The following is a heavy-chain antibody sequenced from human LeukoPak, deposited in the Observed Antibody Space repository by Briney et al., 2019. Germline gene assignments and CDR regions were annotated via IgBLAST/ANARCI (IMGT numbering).Heavy chain of an antibody. V-gene: IGHV4-39*01. CDR3: ARPKQYDSSGYPVNWFDP. CDR1: GGSISSSSYY. D-gene: IGHD3-22*01. Sequence: PSETLSLTCTVSGGSISSSSYYWGWIRQPPGKGLEWIGSIYYSGSTYYNPSLKSRVTISVDTSKNQFSLKLSSVTAADTAVYYCARPKQYDSSGYPVNWFDPWGQGTLVTVSS. CDR2: IYYSGST. J-gene: IGHJ5*02.